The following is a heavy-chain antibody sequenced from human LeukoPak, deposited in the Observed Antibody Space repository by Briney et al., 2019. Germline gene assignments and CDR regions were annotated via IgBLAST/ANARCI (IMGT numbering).Heavy chain of an antibody. J-gene: IGHJ4*02. D-gene: IGHD5-24*01. V-gene: IGHV3-21*01. CDR3: ARDKRQERWPDY. CDR2: ISSSSNYI. Sequence: PGGSLRLSCAASGFTVRNTYMNWVRQAPGKGLEWVSSISSSSNYIYYADSVKGRFTISRDNAKNSLYLQMDSLRAEDTAVFYCARDKRQERWPDYWGQGTLVTVSS. CDR1: GFTVRNTY.